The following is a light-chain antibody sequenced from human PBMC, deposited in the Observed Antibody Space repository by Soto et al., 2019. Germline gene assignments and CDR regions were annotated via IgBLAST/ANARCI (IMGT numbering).Light chain of an antibody. CDR3: SSLASSNTWV. Sequence: QSALTQPPSASGSPGQSVTISCTGTSSDVGAYNYVSWYQQHAGKAPKLVIYEVTKRPSGVPDRFSGSKSANTASLTVSGLQAEDGADYYCSSLASSNTWVFGGGTKLTVL. CDR1: SSDVGAYNY. J-gene: IGLJ3*02. V-gene: IGLV2-8*01. CDR2: EVT.